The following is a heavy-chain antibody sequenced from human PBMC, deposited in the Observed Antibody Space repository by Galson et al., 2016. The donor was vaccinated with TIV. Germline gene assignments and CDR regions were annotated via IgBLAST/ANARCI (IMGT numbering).Heavy chain of an antibody. J-gene: IGHJ4*02. CDR2: ILGTGDTT. V-gene: IGHV3-23*01. D-gene: IGHD3-10*01. CDR1: GFTFSNYA. CDR3: AKGDITKVRGGSYDF. Sequence: SLRLSCAASGFTFSNYAMTWVRQAPGKGLEWVSGILGTGDTTYYADSVKGRLTISRDNSKNTLYLQINSLRDDDTALYYCAKGDITKVRGGSYDFWGQGTLVTVSS.